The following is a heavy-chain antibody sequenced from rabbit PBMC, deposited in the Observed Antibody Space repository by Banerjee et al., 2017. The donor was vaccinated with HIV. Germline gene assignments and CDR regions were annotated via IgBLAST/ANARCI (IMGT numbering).Heavy chain of an antibody. CDR2: IYAGSSGST. V-gene: IGHV1S45*01. CDR3: ARLYAGYAGYGYPTYNL. Sequence: QEQLVESGGDLVKPGASLTLTCTASGFSFYSYAMIWVRQAPGKGLEWIACIYAGSSGSTYYANWAKGRFTISKTSSTTVTLQMTSLTAADTATYFCARLYAGYAGYGYPTYNLWGPGTLVTVS. D-gene: IGHD6-1*01. CDR1: GFSFYSYA. J-gene: IGHJ4*01.